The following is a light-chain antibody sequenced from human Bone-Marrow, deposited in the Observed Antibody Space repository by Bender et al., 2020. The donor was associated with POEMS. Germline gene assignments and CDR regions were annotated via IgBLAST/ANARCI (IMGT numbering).Light chain of an antibody. Sequence: SYELTQPPSVSVSPGQTASISCSGDKLGDKYVCWYQQRSGQPPKLVIYQDSQRPSGIPERFSGSSSGNTATLTISGSQAIDEAVYYCQAWDSSTGVFGSGTRVTVL. J-gene: IGLJ1*01. CDR2: QDS. V-gene: IGLV3-1*01. CDR1: KLGDKY. CDR3: QAWDSSTGV.